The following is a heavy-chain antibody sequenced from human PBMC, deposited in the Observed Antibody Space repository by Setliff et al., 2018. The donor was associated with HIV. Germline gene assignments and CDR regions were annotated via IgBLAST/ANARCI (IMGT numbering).Heavy chain of an antibody. Sequence: SETLSLTCTVSGGSISTSGTYWSWIRQHPERGLEWIGYIHFSGGTYYNPSLPSLESRVTISVDTSKNQFSLMLKSVTAADTAVYFCARDLSGYTFDYWGHGTLV. D-gene: IGHD3-22*01. CDR2: IHFSGGT. J-gene: IGHJ4*03. CDR3: ARDLSGYTFDY. CDR1: GGSISTSGTY. V-gene: IGHV4-31*03.